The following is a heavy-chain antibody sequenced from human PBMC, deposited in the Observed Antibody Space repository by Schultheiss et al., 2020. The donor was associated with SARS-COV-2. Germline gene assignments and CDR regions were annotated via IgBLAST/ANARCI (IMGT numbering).Heavy chain of an antibody. Sequence: SETLSLTCAVYGGSFSGYYWSWIRQPPGKGLEWIGYIYYSGSTNYNPSLKSRVTISVDTSKNQFSLTLTTVTAADTAVYYCARERGYDSSVYYYYGMDVWGQGTTVTVSS. CDR2: IYYSGST. CDR3: ARERGYDSSVYYYYGMDV. D-gene: IGHD3-22*01. CDR1: GGSFSGYY. J-gene: IGHJ6*02. V-gene: IGHV4-34*11.